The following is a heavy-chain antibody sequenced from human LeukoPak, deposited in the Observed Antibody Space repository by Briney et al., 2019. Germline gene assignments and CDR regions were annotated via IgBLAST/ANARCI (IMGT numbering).Heavy chain of an antibody. Sequence: SETLSLTCAVSGVSIRSGGYSWSWLRQPPGKGLEWIGYIYYSGSTYYNPSLKSRVTISVDTSKNQFSLKLSSVTAADTALYYCARESNYHGSGTGWFDPWGQGTLVTVSS. CDR2: IYYSGST. V-gene: IGHV4-30-4*07. CDR1: GVSIRSGGYS. D-gene: IGHD3-10*01. CDR3: ARESNYHGSGTGWFDP. J-gene: IGHJ5*02.